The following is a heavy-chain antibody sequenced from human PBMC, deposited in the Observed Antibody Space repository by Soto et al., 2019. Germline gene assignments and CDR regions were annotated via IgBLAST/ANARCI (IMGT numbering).Heavy chain of an antibody. V-gene: IGHV1-18*04. CDR1: GYTFTSYC. J-gene: IGHJ6*02. CDR2: ISAYNGNT. Sequence: SVKVSCKASGYTFTSYCISWVRQAPGQGLEWMGWISAYNGNTNYAQKLQGRVTMTTDTSTSTAYMELRSLRSDDTAVYYCARGGGGGYGHPPLDYYYYYGMDVWGQGTTVTVS. CDR3: ARGGGGGYGHPPLDYYYYYGMDV. D-gene: IGHD2-15*01.